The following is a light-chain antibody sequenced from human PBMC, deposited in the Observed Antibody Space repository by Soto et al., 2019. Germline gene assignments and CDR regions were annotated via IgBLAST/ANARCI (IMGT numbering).Light chain of an antibody. CDR3: QQLESYRCT. Sequence: LSQSPSTLSLSVGERATITCRASLNLNSYLAWYQQKPGKAPRLVIYDAFNMEPGVPARFSGSGSGAEFTLTISRLEPEDFAAYCCQQLESYRCTFGQGTRLDIK. J-gene: IGKJ5*01. CDR2: DAF. CDR1: LNLNSY. V-gene: IGKV3-11*01.